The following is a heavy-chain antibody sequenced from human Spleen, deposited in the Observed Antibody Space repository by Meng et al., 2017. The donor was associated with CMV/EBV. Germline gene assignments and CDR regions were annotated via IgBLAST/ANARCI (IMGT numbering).Heavy chain of an antibody. J-gene: IGHJ4*02. CDR3: ARGRVRYSSSSTMYYFDY. D-gene: IGHD6-6*01. CDR2: IYYSGST. CDR1: GGSISSSSYY. V-gene: IGHV4-39*07. Sequence: SETLSLTCAVSGGSISSSSYYWGWIRQPPGKGLEWIGSIYYSGSTYYNPSLKSRVTISVDTSKNQFSLKLSSVTAADTAVYYCARGRVRYSSSSTMYYFDYWGQGTLFPLSS.